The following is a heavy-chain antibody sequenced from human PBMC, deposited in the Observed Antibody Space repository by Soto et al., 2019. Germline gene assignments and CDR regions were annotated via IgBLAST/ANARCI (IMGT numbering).Heavy chain of an antibody. CDR1: GYTFTSYG. V-gene: IGHV1-18*01. J-gene: IGHJ4*02. Sequence: QVQLVQSGAEVKKPGASVKVSCKASGYTFTSYGISWVRQAPGQGLEWMGWISAYNGNTNYAQKLQGRVTMTTDPSTXTAYMELRSLRSDDTAVYYCARQAVVVVAATPPDYWGQGTLVTVSS. CDR3: ARQAVVVVAATPPDY. D-gene: IGHD2-15*01. CDR2: ISAYNGNT.